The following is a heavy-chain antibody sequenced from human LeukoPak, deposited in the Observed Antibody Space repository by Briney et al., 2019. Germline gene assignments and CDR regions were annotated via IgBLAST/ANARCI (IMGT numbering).Heavy chain of an antibody. CDR2: MSSNGGST. Sequence: GGSLRLSCSASGFSFSRYTMHWVRQAPGKGLEYVSAMSSNGGSTYYADSVKGRFTISRDNSKNTLYLQMSSLRAEDTAVYYCVKEEYYYDSSGYLYYYYGMDVWGQGTTVTVSS. J-gene: IGHJ6*02. V-gene: IGHV3-64D*09. CDR1: GFSFSRYT. CDR3: VKEEYYYDSSGYLYYYYGMDV. D-gene: IGHD3-22*01.